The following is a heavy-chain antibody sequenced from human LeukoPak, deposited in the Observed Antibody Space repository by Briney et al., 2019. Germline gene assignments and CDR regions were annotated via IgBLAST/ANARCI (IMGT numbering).Heavy chain of an antibody. D-gene: IGHD1-26*01. J-gene: IGHJ4*02. CDR2: TNPSGTTT. CDR1: GYTFTSHY. V-gene: IGHV1-46*01. CDR3: ARGSGSYWNTLDY. Sequence: ASVKVSCKASGYTFTSHYTHWVRQAPGQGLEWMGITNPSGTTTRFAQKFQGRVITTTDTSTSTVYVELGGLTSEDTAVYYCARGSGSYWNTLDYWAREPWSPSPQ.